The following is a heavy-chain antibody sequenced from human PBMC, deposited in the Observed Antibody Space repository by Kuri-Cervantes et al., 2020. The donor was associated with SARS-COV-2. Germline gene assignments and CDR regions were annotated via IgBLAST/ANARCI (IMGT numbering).Heavy chain of an antibody. CDR3: ARDLGDPSAFDI. Sequence: GSLRLSCAVSGYSISSGYYWGRIRQPPGKGLEWIGSIHHSGSTYYNPSLKSRVTISVDTSKNQFSLKLNSVTPEDTAVYYCARDLGDPSAFDIWGQGTMVTVSS. CDR1: GYSISSGYY. CDR2: IHHSGST. D-gene: IGHD3-10*01. J-gene: IGHJ3*02. V-gene: IGHV4-38-2*02.